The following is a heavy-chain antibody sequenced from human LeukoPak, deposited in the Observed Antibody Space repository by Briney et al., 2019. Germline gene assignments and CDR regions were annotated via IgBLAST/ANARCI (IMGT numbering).Heavy chain of an antibody. CDR3: AKSKGGYYHGMDV. J-gene: IGHJ6*02. Sequence: GGSLRLSCAASGFTFGDYGMHWVRQAPGKGLEWASGISWNSDNIGYADSVKGRFTISRDNAKKSLYLQMHSLREEDTALYYCAKSKGGYYHGMDVWGQGTTVTVSS. D-gene: IGHD3-16*01. V-gene: IGHV3-9*01. CDR2: ISWNSDNI. CDR1: GFTFGDYG.